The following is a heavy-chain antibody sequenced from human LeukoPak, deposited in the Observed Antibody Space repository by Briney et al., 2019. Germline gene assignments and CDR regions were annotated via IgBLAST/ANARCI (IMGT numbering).Heavy chain of an antibody. D-gene: IGHD6-19*01. V-gene: IGHV3-30*18. CDR3: AKEQWLVTEVYLDY. CDR1: GFTFSSYG. CDR2: ISYDGSNK. Sequence: QPGRSLRLSCAASGFTFSSYGMHWVRQAPGKGLEWVAVISYDGSNKYYADSVKGRFTISRDNSKNTLYLQMNSLRAEDTAVYYCAKEQWLVTEVYLDYWGQGTLVTVSS. J-gene: IGHJ4*02.